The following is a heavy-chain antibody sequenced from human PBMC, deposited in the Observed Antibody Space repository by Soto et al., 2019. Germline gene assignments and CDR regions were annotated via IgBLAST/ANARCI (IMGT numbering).Heavy chain of an antibody. CDR3: ARGGSVPRGRNAY. CDR2: INHSGST. V-gene: IGHV4-34*01. D-gene: IGHD3-10*01. J-gene: IGHJ1*01. CDR1: GGSFSGYY. Sequence: SETLSLTCAVYGGSFSGYYWSWILQPPGKGLEWIGEINHSGSTNCNPSLKSRVTISVDTSKNQFSLKLSSVTAADTAVYYWARGGSVPRGRNAYWGQGTLVTVYS.